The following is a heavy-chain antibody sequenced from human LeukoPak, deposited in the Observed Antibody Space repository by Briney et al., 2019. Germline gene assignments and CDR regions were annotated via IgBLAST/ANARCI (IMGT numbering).Heavy chain of an antibody. Sequence: PGGSLRLSCAASGFTFSDYYMSWIRQAPGKGLEWVSYISSSGSTIYYADSVKGRFTISRDNAKNSLYLQMNSLRAEDTAVYYCARGPLKGTKPYYYYGMDVWGQGTTVTVSS. CDR2: ISSSGSTI. CDR3: ARGPLKGTKPYYYYGMDV. J-gene: IGHJ6*02. D-gene: IGHD2-8*01. CDR1: GFTFSDYY. V-gene: IGHV3-11*01.